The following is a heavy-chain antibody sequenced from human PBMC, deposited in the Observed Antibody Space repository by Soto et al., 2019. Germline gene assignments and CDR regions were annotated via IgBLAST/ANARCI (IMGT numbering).Heavy chain of an antibody. D-gene: IGHD2-15*01. CDR2: IRSKAYGGTT. J-gene: IGHJ6*02. Sequence: GGSLRLSCTASGFTFGDYAMSWFRQAPGKGLEWVGFIRSKAYGGTTEYAASVKGRFTISRDDSKSIAYLQMNSLKTEDTAVYYCTRVRSHCSGGSCSLSNLYYYYYYGMDVWGQGTTVTVSS. CDR1: GFTFGDYA. V-gene: IGHV3-49*03. CDR3: TRVRSHCSGGSCSLSNLYYYYYYGMDV.